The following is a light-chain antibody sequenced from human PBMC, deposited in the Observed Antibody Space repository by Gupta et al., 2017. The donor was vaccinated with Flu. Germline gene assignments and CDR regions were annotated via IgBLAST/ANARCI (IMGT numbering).Light chain of an antibody. CDR1: SSNIGAGYD. CDR3: QSYDNTYV. Sequence: QSVLTQPPSVSGAPGQRVTISCAGSSSNIGAGYDVHWYQQLPGPAPKLLIYGDNNRPSGVPDRFSVSKSGTSASLAITGLQAEDEADYYCQSYDNTYVFGTGTEVTVL. V-gene: IGLV1-40*01. J-gene: IGLJ1*01. CDR2: GDN.